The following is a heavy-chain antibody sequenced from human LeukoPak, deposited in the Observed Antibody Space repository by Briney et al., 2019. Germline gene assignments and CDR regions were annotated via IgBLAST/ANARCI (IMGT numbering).Heavy chain of an antibody. V-gene: IGHV4-59*01. CDR1: GGSPSSFY. J-gene: IGHJ4*02. Sequence: SETLSLTCTLSGGSPSSFYSSWIRQPPGGGLAWVGYIYYGVSTSYNPSLKRRVTISVDTSKNQFSLRLSSVTAADTAVYYCARGGSYVAHFDYWGQGTLVTVSS. CDR2: IYYGVST. CDR3: ARGGSYVAHFDY. D-gene: IGHD1-26*01.